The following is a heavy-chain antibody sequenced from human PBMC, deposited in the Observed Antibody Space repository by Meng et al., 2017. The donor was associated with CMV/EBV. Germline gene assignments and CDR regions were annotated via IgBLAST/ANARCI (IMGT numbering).Heavy chain of an antibody. CDR3: ARHGDTAMVVGIDY. V-gene: IGHV4-4*07. CDR1: GGSISSYY. D-gene: IGHD5-18*01. Sequence: VHLLESGPGLWKPSETLSLTCTVSGGSISSYYWSWIRQPAGKGLEWIGRIYTSGSTNYNPSLKSRVTMSVDTSKNQFSLKLSSVTAADAAVYYCARHGDTAMVVGIDYWGQGTLVTVSS. CDR2: IYTSGST. J-gene: IGHJ4*02.